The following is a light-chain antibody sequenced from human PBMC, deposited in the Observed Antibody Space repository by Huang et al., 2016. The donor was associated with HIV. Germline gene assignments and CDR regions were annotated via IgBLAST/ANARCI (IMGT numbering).Light chain of an antibody. CDR3: QQSYRFPRT. Sequence: DIQMTQSPSSLSASVGDRVIITCRASQSVTKYLNWYQHMPGKAPKLLIYGASTLQGGVSSRFSGSGSGTEFTLSISSLQPEDAATYYCQQSYRFPRTFGQGTSLEI. CDR2: GAS. V-gene: IGKV1-39*01. CDR1: QSVTKY. J-gene: IGKJ2*02.